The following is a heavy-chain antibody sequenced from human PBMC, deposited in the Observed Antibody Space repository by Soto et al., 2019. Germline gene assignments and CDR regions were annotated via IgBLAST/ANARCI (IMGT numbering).Heavy chain of an antibody. V-gene: IGHV3-48*02. Sequence: GGSLRLSCAASGFTFSSYSMNWVRQAPGKGLEWVSYISSSSSTIYYADSVKGRFTISRDNAKNSLFLQMNSLRDEDTAVYYCASIRSSWLSTSCPNDYWGQGTLVTVSS. CDR3: ASIRSSWLSTSCPNDY. CDR1: GFTFSSYS. CDR2: ISSSSSTI. D-gene: IGHD2-2*01. J-gene: IGHJ4*02.